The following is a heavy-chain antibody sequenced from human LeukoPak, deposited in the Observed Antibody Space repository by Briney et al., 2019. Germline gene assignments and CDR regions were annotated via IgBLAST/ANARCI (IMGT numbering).Heavy chain of an antibody. V-gene: IGHV4-34*01. J-gene: IGHJ4*02. CDR3: ARDLAAAGRGVDY. D-gene: IGHD6-13*01. Sequence: SETLSLTCAVYGGSFSGYYWSWIRQPPGKGLEWIGEINHSGSTNYNPSLKSRVTISVDTSKNQFSLKLSSVTAADTAVYYCARDLAAAGRGVDYWGQGTLVTVSS. CDR2: INHSGST. CDR1: GGSFSGYY.